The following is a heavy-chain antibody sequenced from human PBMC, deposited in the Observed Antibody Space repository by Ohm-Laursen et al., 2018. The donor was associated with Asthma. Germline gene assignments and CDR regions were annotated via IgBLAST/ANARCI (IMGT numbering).Heavy chain of an antibody. CDR1: GGTLGTSV. V-gene: IGHV1-69*01. Sequence: SSVKVSCKSLGGTLGTSVIGWVRQAPGQGLEWLGGINSVFSTSTYAQKFHDRFTITADESTSTVYMTLSSLTSEDTAVYYCARKAGSCITSNCYSLDFWGQGTLVTVSS. CDR2: INSVFSTS. D-gene: IGHD2-15*01. J-gene: IGHJ4*02. CDR3: ARKAGSCITSNCYSLDF.